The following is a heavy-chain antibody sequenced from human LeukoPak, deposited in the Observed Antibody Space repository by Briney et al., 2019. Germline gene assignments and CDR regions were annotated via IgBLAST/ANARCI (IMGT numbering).Heavy chain of an antibody. V-gene: IGHV4-34*01. CDR2: INHSGST. J-gene: IGHJ4*02. CDR1: GGSFSGYY. CDR3: ARSVCSGGSCRYYFDY. Sequence: NPSETLSLTCAVYGGSFSGYYWSWIRQPPGKGLEWIGEINHSGSTNYNPSLKSRVTISVDTSKNQFSLKLSSVTAADTAVYYCARSVCSGGSCRYYFDYWGQGTLVTVSS. D-gene: IGHD2-15*01.